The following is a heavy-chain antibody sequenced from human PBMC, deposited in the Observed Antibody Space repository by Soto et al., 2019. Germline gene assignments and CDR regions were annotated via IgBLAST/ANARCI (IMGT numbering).Heavy chain of an antibody. CDR1: GFTFRTYT. V-gene: IGHV3-21*01. CDR3: ARESGHPNWFGSPGGGYFDY. CDR2: IRGFSPYT. D-gene: IGHD3-10*01. Sequence: PGGSLRLSCIPSGFTFRTYTMNWVRQAPGKGLEWVSGIRGFSPYTFYAESVKGRFTISRDNAKNSLYLQMNSLRAEDTAVYYCARESGHPNWFGSPGGGYFDYWGQGTLVTVSS. J-gene: IGHJ4*02.